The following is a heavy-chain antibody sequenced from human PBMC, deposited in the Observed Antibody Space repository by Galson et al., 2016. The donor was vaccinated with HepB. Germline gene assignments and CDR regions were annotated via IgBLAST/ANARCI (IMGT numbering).Heavy chain of an antibody. V-gene: IGHV3-53*01. CDR1: GLTVSTNY. CDR3: ARDNTGYDSDWVFYYYGLDV. CDR2: IYSGGST. Sequence: SLRLSCAASGLTVSTNYMSWVRQAPGKGLEWVSVIYSGGSTYYADSVKGRFTVSRDNSKNTLYLQMNSLRAQDTAVYYCARDNTGYDSDWVFYYYGLDVWGPGTTVAVSS. D-gene: IGHD6-19*01. J-gene: IGHJ6*02.